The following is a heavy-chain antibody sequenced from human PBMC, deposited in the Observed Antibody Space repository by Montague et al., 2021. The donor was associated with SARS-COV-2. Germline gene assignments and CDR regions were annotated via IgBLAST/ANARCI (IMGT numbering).Heavy chain of an antibody. CDR1: GFPFDEHA. D-gene: IGHD6-13*01. CDR3: AKGPRHDVASGLDH. Sequence: SLRLSCAASGFPFDEHAMFWVQQAPGKGLEWVSGISWNSGSLGYADSLKGRFTVSRDNAKNSLYLQMNSLRPDDTALYYCAKGPRHDVASGLDHWGQGTLVTVSS. J-gene: IGHJ4*02. CDR2: ISWNSGSL. V-gene: IGHV3-9*01.